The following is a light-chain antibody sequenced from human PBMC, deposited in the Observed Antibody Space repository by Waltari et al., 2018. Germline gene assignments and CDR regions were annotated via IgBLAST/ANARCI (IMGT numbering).Light chain of an antibody. V-gene: IGLV2-14*01. CDR2: EVS. CDR1: RSDVGRYNY. CDR3: SSYTGRSTLLYV. J-gene: IGLJ1*01. Sequence: SALTQPASVSGSPGQSITISCTGTRSDVGRYNYVAWYQQYPGKAPKLMISEVSNRPSGISNRFSGSKSGNTASLTISGLQAEDEAYYYCSSYTGRSTLLYVFGTGTKVTVL.